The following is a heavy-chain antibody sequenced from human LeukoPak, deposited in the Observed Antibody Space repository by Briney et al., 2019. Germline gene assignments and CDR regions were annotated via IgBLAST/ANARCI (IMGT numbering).Heavy chain of an antibody. V-gene: IGHV3-30*03. CDR3: VRETGNTNYFDY. CDR1: GFPFSDYA. J-gene: IGHJ4*02. D-gene: IGHD1-1*01. CDR2: ISYDGSGN. Sequence: PGRSLRLSCAASGFPFSDYAMHWVRQAPGKGLEWVAVISYDGSGNDYADSVKGRFTISRDNSQNTLYLEMHSLRTEDTALYFCVRETGNTNYFDYWGQGALVTVSS.